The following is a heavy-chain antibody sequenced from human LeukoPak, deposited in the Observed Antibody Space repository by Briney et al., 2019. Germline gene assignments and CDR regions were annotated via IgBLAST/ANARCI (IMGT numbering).Heavy chain of an antibody. D-gene: IGHD3-10*01. CDR3: ARNYGSGRNWFDP. CDR2: IYYSGST. V-gene: IGHV4-31*03. Sequence: SETLSLTCTVSGGSISSGGYYWSWIRQHPGKGLEWIGYIYYSGSTYYNPSLKSRVTISVDTSKNQFSLKLSSVTAADTAVYYCARNYGSGRNWFDPWGQGTLVTVSS. J-gene: IGHJ5*02. CDR1: GGSISSGGYY.